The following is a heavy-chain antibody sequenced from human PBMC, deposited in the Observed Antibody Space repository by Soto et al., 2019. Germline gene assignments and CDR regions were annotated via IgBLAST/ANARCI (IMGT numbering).Heavy chain of an antibody. Sequence: GGSLRLSCAASGFTFSSYAMSWVRQAPGKGLEWVSAISGSGGSTYYADSVKGRFTISRDNSKNTLYLQMNSLRAEDTAVYYCAKDQGSGWQKPEGYYGMDVWGQGTTVTVSS. CDR3: AKDQGSGWQKPEGYYGMDV. D-gene: IGHD6-19*01. CDR2: ISGSGGST. CDR1: GFTFSSYA. V-gene: IGHV3-23*01. J-gene: IGHJ6*02.